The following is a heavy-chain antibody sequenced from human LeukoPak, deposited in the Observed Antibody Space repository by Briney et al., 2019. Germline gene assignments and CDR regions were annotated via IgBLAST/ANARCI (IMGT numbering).Heavy chain of an antibody. CDR1: GFTFNLYG. V-gene: IGHV3-30*02. CDR3: AKIYYILPWCPEW. J-gene: IGHJ4*02. D-gene: IGHD3-9*01. CDR2: IRYDVSNK. Sequence: GGSLRLSCVASGFTFNLYGMHWVRQAPGKGLEWVAFIRYDVSNKYYGGFVKGRFTISRDNSKNTLYLQVNSLRAEDTAVYYCAKIYYILPWCPEWWGQGTLVTVSS.